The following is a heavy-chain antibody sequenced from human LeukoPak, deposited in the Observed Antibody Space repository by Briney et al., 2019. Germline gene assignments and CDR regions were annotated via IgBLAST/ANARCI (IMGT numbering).Heavy chain of an antibody. J-gene: IGHJ4*02. CDR1: GGTFSSYA. Sequence: SVKVSCKASGGTFSSYAISWVRQAPGQGLEWVGGIIPIFGTANYAQKFQGRVTITADESTSTAYMELSSLRSEDTAVYYCARDRCSGGSCYSGYWGQGTLVTVSS. CDR3: ARDRCSGGSCYSGY. CDR2: IIPIFGTA. D-gene: IGHD2-15*01. V-gene: IGHV1-69*13.